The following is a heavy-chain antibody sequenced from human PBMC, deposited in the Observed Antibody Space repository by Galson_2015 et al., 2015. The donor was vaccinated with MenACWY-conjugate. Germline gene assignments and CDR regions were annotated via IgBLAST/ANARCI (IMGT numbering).Heavy chain of an antibody. CDR1: GGSINSYY. V-gene: IGHV4-59*01. CDR2: SYYSGSA. J-gene: IGHJ4*02. CDR3: ARGVNLASMAGY. Sequence: TLSLTCTVSGGSINSYYWSWIRQPPGKGLEWIGYSYYSGSANYNPSLKSRVTISVDTSKNQFSLTMTSVTAADTAVYYCARGVNLASMAGYWGQGTLVTVSS. D-gene: IGHD3-3*02.